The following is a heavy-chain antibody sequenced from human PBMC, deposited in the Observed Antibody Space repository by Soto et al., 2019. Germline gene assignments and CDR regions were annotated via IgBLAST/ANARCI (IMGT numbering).Heavy chain of an antibody. Sequence: QVQLVESGVGVVQPGRSLRLSCEASGFTFSSYGMHLVCQAPGKGLEWVAVIWYDGSNKYYADSVKGRFTISRDNSKNSLYRQINSLRADAIAVYYCARQSPRTPLGGDDLLTGYYMERAWFDPWGQGTLVTVSS. J-gene: IGHJ5*02. CDR3: ARQSPRTPLGGDDLLTGYYMERAWFDP. CDR1: GFTFSSYG. V-gene: IGHV3-33*01. CDR2: IWYDGSNK. D-gene: IGHD3-9*01.